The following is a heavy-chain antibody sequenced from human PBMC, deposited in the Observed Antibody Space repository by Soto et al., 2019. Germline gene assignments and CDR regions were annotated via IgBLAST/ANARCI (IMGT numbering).Heavy chain of an antibody. J-gene: IGHJ5*02. CDR2: INGGDGNT. V-gene: IGHV1-3*01. CDR1: GYTFTTYA. D-gene: IGHD1-1*01. Sequence: QVQLVQSGAEVRKPGASVKISCQASGYTFTTYALYWVRQAPGQRLEWMGWINGGDGNTRYSQKFQDRVTITRDTSASTTYMELSSLRSEDTAVYYCAREKEPTGPCFGPWGQGTLVTVSS. CDR3: AREKEPTGPCFGP.